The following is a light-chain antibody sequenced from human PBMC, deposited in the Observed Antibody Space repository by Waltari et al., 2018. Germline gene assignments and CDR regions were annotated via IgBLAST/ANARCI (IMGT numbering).Light chain of an antibody. V-gene: IGKV4-1*01. J-gene: IGKJ3*01. CDR2: WAS. CDR1: QSLLYKSNQKDY. Sequence: DIVMTQSPDSLAVSLGERATIHCKSNQSLLYKSNQKDYLAWYQNKPGQPPNLLIYWASTRESGVPDLVSGSGSGTDFTLTINNLQPEDVATYYCQQYYSDPFTFGPGTMVDIK. CDR3: QQYYSDPFT.